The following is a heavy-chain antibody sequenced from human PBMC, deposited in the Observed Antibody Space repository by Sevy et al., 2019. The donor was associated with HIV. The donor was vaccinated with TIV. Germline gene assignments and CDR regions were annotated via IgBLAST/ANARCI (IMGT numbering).Heavy chain of an antibody. CDR1: GYNFTPYW. CDR3: ARQGDLDYFDY. D-gene: IGHD1-1*01. CDR2: IHPADSDT. V-gene: IGHV5-51*01. Sequence: GESLKISCKGTGYNFTPYWVGWVRQKPGQGLEWLGIIHPADSDTGYSPSFEAQVTISVDNSISTVYLQWSSLKASDTAMYFCARQGDLDYFDYWGQGTLVTVSS. J-gene: IGHJ4*02.